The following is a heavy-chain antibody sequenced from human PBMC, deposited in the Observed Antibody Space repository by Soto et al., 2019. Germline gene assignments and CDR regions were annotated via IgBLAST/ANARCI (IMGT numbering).Heavy chain of an antibody. V-gene: IGHV3-33*01. CDR3: ARVSGAGYYDRTCYFDY. J-gene: IGHJ4*02. CDR1: GFSFSSYG. Sequence: GGSLRLSCAASGFSFSSYGMHWVRQAPGKGLEWVAGIWYDGSNKYYGDSAKGRFTISRDNSMNTLYLEMNSLRAEDTAVYYCARVSGAGYYDRTCYFDYWGQGTRVTVSS. D-gene: IGHD3-22*01. CDR2: IWYDGSNK.